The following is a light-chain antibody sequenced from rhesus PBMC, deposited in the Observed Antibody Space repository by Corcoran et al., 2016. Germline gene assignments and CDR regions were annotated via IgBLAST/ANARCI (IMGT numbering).Light chain of an antibody. CDR1: QGISTY. V-gene: IGKV1-43*01. CDR3: LQYSSKPFT. Sequence: DIQMTQSPSSLSASAGDRVTITCRASQGISTYLNWYQQKLGKAPKRLYYAAYSLESGVPSRFSGSGSGTEFTLPISSLQPEDFATYYCLQYSSKPFTFGPGTKLDIK. CDR2: AAY. J-gene: IGKJ3*01.